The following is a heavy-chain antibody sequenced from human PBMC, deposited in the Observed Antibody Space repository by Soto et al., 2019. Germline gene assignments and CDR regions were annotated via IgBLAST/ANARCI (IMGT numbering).Heavy chain of an antibody. D-gene: IGHD2-21*02. CDR1: GLSLSTTGVG. Sequence: QITLKESGPTLVKPTQTLTLTCTFSGLSLSTTGVGVGWIRQPPGKALEWLALIYWDDDKRYSPSLKSRLTITKATSKNQVVLRMTDMDPVDTATYYCVQSRCGGDCLQSYSSHSYYGLDVWGQGTTVTVSS. J-gene: IGHJ6*02. V-gene: IGHV2-5*02. CDR2: IYWDDDK. CDR3: VQSRCGGDCLQSYSSHSYYGLDV.